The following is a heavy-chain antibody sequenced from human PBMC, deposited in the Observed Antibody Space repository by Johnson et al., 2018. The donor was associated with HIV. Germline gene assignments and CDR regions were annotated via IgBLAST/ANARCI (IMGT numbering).Heavy chain of an antibody. Sequence: VHLVESGGGLVQPGRSLRLSCEASRFSFSPFGMHWVRQAPGTGLEWVAVISYDGKNKYYADSVKGRFTISRDKSKNTMYLQMNSLRDEDTAVYHCAKERLLHDAFDFWGQGTMVTVSS. CDR1: RFSFSPFG. V-gene: IGHV3-30*18. CDR2: ISYDGKNK. D-gene: IGHD5-18*01. J-gene: IGHJ3*01. CDR3: AKERLLHDAFDF.